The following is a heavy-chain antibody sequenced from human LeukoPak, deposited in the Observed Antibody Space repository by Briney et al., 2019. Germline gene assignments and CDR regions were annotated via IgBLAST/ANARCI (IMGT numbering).Heavy chain of an antibody. CDR3: ARVCHIVVVTAEGGWFDP. J-gene: IGHJ5*02. Sequence: ASVKVSCKASGYRFTAYSVVWLRQAPGHGLEWVGWTSIYNGKTYYAQRFQDRVTMTTDTSTSTVYMELRSLRSDDTAVYYCARVCHIVVVTAEGGWFDPWGQGTLVTVSS. D-gene: IGHD2-21*02. V-gene: IGHV1-18*01. CDR2: TSIYNGKT. CDR1: GYRFTAYS.